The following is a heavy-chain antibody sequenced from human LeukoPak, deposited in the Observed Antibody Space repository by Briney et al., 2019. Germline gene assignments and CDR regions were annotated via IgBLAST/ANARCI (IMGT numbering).Heavy chain of an antibody. Sequence: GGSLRLSCAASGFTFSTYAMSWIRQAPGKGLEWVSIIYSGGSTYYADSVKGRFTISRDNSKNTLYLQMNSLRAEDTAVYYCARRGYGDYAPFDYWGQGTLVTVPS. CDR1: GFTFSTYA. V-gene: IGHV3-66*04. CDR3: ARRGYGDYAPFDY. D-gene: IGHD4-17*01. CDR2: IYSGGST. J-gene: IGHJ4*02.